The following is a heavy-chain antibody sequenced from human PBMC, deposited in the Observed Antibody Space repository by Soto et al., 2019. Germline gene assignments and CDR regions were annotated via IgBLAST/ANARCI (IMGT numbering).Heavy chain of an antibody. J-gene: IGHJ4*02. V-gene: IGHV3-30*18. CDR2: ISYDGSNK. CDR1: GFTFSSYA. CDR3: AKDERRNTYGYGFDY. D-gene: IGHD5-18*01. Sequence: QVQLVESGGGVVQPGRSLRLSCAASGFTFSSYASHWVRQAPGKGLEWVAVISYDGSNKYYVDSVKGRFTISRDNSKNTLYLQMNSLRAEDTAVYYCAKDERRNTYGYGFDYWGQGTLVTVSS.